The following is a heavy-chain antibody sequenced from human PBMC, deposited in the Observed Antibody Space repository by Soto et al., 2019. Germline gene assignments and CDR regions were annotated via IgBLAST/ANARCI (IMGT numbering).Heavy chain of an antibody. CDR1: GGSISSGDYY. V-gene: IGHV4-30-4*01. D-gene: IGHD2-21*02. Sequence: SETLSLTCTVSGGSISSGDYYWSWIRQPPGKGLEWIGYIYYSGSTYYNPSLKSRVTISVDTSKNQFSLKLSSVTAADTAVYYCARQLSGNSEFQFDYWGQGTLVTVSS. CDR3: ARQLSGNSEFQFDY. CDR2: IYYSGST. J-gene: IGHJ4*02.